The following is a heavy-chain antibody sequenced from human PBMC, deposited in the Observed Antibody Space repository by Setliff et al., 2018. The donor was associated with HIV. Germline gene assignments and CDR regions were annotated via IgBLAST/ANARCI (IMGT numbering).Heavy chain of an antibody. Sequence: HPGGSLRLSCAASGFTFSSYAMHWVRQAPGKGLEWVAVISYDGSEKNYVDSVKGRFTISRDTAKNSLYLQMNSLRVEDTAVYYCARDHWVAGLDYWGQGTLVTVSS. D-gene: IGHD6-19*01. CDR2: ISYDGSEK. J-gene: IGHJ4*02. CDR3: ARDHWVAGLDY. V-gene: IGHV3-30*07. CDR1: GFTFSSYA.